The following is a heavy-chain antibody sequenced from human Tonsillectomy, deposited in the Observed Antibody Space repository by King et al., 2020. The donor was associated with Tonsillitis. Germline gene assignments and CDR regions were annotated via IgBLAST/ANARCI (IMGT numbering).Heavy chain of an antibody. CDR1: GFTFSRYG. CDR3: AKGMIETAGVYYYFGLDG. V-gene: IGHV3-30*02. Sequence: VQLVESGGGVVQPGGSLRLSCAASGFTFSRYGMFWVRQAPGKGLEWVALIRYDESNKYYGDSVKGRFTISRDNSRNTLFLQMKSLRVEDTAMYYCAKGMIETAGVYYYFGLDGWGQGTTVTASS. CDR2: IRYDESNK. D-gene: IGHD3-22*01. J-gene: IGHJ6*02.